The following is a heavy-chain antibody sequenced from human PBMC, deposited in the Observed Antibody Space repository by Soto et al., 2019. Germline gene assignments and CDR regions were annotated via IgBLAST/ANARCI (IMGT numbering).Heavy chain of an antibody. CDR1: GGSISSYY. CDR2: FFYSGST. CDR3: ARGTLGYCSGGSCYRPNWFDP. Sequence: TLSLTCTVSGGSISSYYWSWIRQPPGKGLEWIGYFFYSGSTNYNPSLKSRVTISVDTSKNQFSLKLSSVTAADTAVYYCARGTLGYCSGGSCYRPNWFDPWGQGTLVTVSS. D-gene: IGHD2-15*01. J-gene: IGHJ5*02. V-gene: IGHV4-59*01.